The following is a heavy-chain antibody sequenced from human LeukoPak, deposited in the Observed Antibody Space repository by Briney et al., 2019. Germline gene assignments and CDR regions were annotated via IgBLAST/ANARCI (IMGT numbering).Heavy chain of an antibody. J-gene: IGHJ5*02. V-gene: IGHV4-30-4*01. CDR3: ARPYYYDSRIDP. D-gene: IGHD3-22*01. CDR1: GGSISSGDYY. CDR2: TYYSGST. Sequence: SETLSLTCTVSGGSISSGDYYWSWIRQPRGKGLEWIGYTYYSGSTYYNPSLKNRVSISVDTSKNQFSLNLSSVAAADTAVYYCARPYYYDSRIDPWGQGTLVTVSS.